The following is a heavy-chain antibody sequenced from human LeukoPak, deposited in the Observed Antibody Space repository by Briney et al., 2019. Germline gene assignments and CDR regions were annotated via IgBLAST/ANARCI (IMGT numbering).Heavy chain of an antibody. CDR2: ISSSGSTI. J-gene: IGHJ5*02. D-gene: IGHD3-3*01. V-gene: IGHV3-11*04. Sequence: GGSLRLSCAASGFTFSDYYMSWIRQAPGKGLEWVSYISSSGSTIYYADSVKGRFTISRDNAKNSLYLQMNSLRAEDTAMYYCARATYYDFWSAKGIWFDPWGQGTLVTVSS. CDR1: GFTFSDYY. CDR3: ARATYYDFWSAKGIWFDP.